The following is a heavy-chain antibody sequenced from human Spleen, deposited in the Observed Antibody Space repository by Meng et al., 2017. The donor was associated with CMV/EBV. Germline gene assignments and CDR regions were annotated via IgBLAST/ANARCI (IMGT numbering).Heavy chain of an antibody. CDR2: ISGSTNYI. CDR1: GFTFNSYT. V-gene: IGHV3-21*01. Sequence: GESLKISCAASGFTFNSYTMNWVRQTPGKGLEWVSSISGSTNYIYYADSVRGRFTMSRDNAKNSVSLQMNSLRAEDTAVYYCARDRKYYYDSTTYSEMDCWGQGTLVTVSS. D-gene: IGHD3-22*01. J-gene: IGHJ4*02. CDR3: ARDRKYYYDSTTYSEMDC.